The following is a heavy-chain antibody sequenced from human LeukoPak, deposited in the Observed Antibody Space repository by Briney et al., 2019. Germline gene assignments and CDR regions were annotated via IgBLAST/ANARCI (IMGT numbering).Heavy chain of an antibody. CDR2: INPNTGDT. CDR1: GYTFIGYY. J-gene: IGHJ2*01. Sequence: GASVKVSCEASGYTFIGYYMHWVRQAPGQGVEWMGWINPNTGDTNYAQTVQGRVTMTRDTSISTAYMVLSRLRSDDTAVYYCARATGDRRILGFWGRGTLVTVSS. CDR3: ARATGDRRILGF. V-gene: IGHV1-2*02. D-gene: IGHD3-10*01.